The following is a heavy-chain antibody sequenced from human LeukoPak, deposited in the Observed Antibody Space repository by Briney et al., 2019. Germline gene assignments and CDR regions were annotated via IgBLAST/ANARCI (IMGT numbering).Heavy chain of an antibody. D-gene: IGHD3-10*01. CDR3: ARHHCRPTYYYGSGSPAGGNWFDP. CDR1: GGSFSGCY. CDR2: INHSGST. J-gene: IGHJ5*02. Sequence: SETLSLTCAVYGGSFSGCYWCWIRQPPGKGLEWIGEINHSGSTNYNPSLKSRVTISVDTSKNQFSLKLSSVTAADTAVYYCARHHCRPTYYYGSGSPAGGNWFDPWGQGTLVTVPS. V-gene: IGHV4-34*01.